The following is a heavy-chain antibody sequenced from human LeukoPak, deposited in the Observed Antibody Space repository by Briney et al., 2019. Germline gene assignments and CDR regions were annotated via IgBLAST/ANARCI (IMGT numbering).Heavy chain of an antibody. V-gene: IGHV4-34*01. CDR3: ARSSRGYDILTGYYPIHFDY. Sequence: PSETLSLTCAVYGGSFSGYYWSWIRQPPGKGLEWIGEINHSGSTYYNPSLKSRVTISVDTSKNQFSLKLSSVTAADTAVYYCARSSRGYDILTGYYPIHFDYWGQGTLVTVSS. J-gene: IGHJ4*02. D-gene: IGHD3-9*01. CDR1: GGSFSGYY. CDR2: INHSGST.